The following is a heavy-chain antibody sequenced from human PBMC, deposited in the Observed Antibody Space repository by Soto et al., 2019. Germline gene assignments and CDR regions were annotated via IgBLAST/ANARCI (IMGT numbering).Heavy chain of an antibody. CDR3: ARDLGSGSYELTWFDP. J-gene: IGHJ5*02. CDR2: IYHSWRT. CDR1: GGSISSSNW. V-gene: IGHV4-4*02. Sequence: HVQLQESGPGLVKPSGTLSLTCAVSGGSISSSNWWSWVRQPPGKGLEWIGEIYHSWRTNYNPSLKSRVPISVDKSKNQFSLKLSSVTDADTAVYYCARDLGSGSYELTWFDPCGQSTLVTVSS. D-gene: IGHD1-26*01.